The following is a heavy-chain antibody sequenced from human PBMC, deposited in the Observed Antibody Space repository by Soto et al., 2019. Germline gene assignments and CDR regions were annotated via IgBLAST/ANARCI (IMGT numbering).Heavy chain of an antibody. V-gene: IGHV4-59*01. Sequence: QVQLQESGPGLVKPSETLSLTCTVSGGSISSYYWSWIRQPPGKGLEWIGYIHYSGSTNYNPSLKSRVTISVDTSKNQFSLKLSSVTAADTAVYYCARNPGDADYAFDIWGQGTMVTVSS. CDR1: GGSISSYY. D-gene: IGHD7-27*01. CDR2: IHYSGST. CDR3: ARNPGDADYAFDI. J-gene: IGHJ3*02.